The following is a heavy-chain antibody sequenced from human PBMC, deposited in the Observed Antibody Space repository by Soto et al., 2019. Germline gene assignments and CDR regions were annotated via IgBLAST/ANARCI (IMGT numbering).Heavy chain of an antibody. J-gene: IGHJ4*02. V-gene: IGHV1-69*13. D-gene: IGHD5-18*01. CDR3: ARAALQVSYGHYFDY. CDR2: IIPIFGTA. CDR1: GGTFRSYC. Sequence: SVKVSCKASGGTFRSYCISWVLQAPGQGLEWMGGIIPIFGTANYAQKFQGRVTITADESTSTAYMELSSLRSEDTAVYYCARAALQVSYGHYFDYWGQGTLVTVSS.